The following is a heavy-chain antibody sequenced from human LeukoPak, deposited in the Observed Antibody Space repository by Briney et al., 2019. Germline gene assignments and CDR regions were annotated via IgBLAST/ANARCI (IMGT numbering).Heavy chain of an antibody. Sequence: GASVKVSCKASGYTFTSYDINWVRQATGQGLEWMGWMNPNSGNTGYAQKFQGRVTMTRNTSISTAYMELSSLRSEDTAVYYCVRGLHSGYDLYYWGQGTLVTVSS. CDR1: GYTFTSYD. CDR2: MNPNSGNT. J-gene: IGHJ4*02. D-gene: IGHD5-12*01. CDR3: VRGLHSGYDLYY. V-gene: IGHV1-8*01.